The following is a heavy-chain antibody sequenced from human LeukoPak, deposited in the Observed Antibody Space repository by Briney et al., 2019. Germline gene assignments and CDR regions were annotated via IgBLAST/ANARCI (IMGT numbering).Heavy chain of an antibody. V-gene: IGHV1-69*04. CDR1: GYTFTGYY. J-gene: IGHJ4*02. Sequence: VASVKVSCKASGYTFTGYYMHWVRQAPGQGLEWMGRIIPILGIANYAQKFQGRVTVTADKSTSTAYMELSSLRSEDTAVYYCARGDGIAVAGTDYWGQGTLVTVSS. CDR3: ARGDGIAVAGTDY. D-gene: IGHD6-19*01. CDR2: IIPILGIA.